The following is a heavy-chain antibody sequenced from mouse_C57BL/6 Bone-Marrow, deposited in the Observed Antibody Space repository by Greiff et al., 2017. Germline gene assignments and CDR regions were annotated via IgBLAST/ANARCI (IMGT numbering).Heavy chain of an antibody. CDR2: ISNLAYSI. Sequence: EVQVVESGGGLVQPGGSLKLSCAASGFTFSDYGMAWVRQAPRQGPEWVAFISNLAYSIYYADTVTGRFTISGENAKNTLYLEMSSLRSEDTAMYYCARRGPTYYAMDYWGQGTSVTVSS. CDR1: GFTFSDYG. D-gene: IGHD2-10*01. CDR3: ARRGPTYYAMDY. V-gene: IGHV5-15*04. J-gene: IGHJ4*01.